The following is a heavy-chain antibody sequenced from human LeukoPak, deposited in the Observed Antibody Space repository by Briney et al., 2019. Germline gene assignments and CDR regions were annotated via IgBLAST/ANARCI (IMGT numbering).Heavy chain of an antibody. V-gene: IGHV4-61*01. D-gene: IGHD6-13*01. CDR2: IYYSGST. CDR1: GGSISSGIYY. Sequence: SETLSLTRTVSGGSISSGIYYWTWIRQHPGKGLEWIGYIYYSGSTNYNPSLKSRVTISVDTSKNQFSLKLSSVTAADTAVYYCARAAKGIAAAATWWGSGDYYYYGMDVWGQGTTVTVSS. J-gene: IGHJ6*02. CDR3: ARAAKGIAAAATWWGSGDYYYYGMDV.